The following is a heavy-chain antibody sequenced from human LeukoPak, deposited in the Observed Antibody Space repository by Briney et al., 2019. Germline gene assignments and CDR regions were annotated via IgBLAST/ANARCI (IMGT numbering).Heavy chain of an antibody. D-gene: IGHD1-26*01. Sequence: SETLSLTCTVSGDSITTYHWSWLRQPPGKGLEWIGYIFYSGSTSYNPSLKSRVTISIDTSKNQFSLKLSSVTAADTAVYYCARLLSGSSLPFESWGQGTLVTVSS. V-gene: IGHV4-59*01. CDR2: IFYSGST. CDR3: ARLLSGSSLPFES. J-gene: IGHJ4*02. CDR1: GDSITTYH.